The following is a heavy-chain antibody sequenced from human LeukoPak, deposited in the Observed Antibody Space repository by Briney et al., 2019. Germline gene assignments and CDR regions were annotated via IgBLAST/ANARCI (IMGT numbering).Heavy chain of an antibody. V-gene: IGHV1-69*04. CDR2: IIPILGIA. Sequence: SVKVSCKASGGTLSSYAISWVRQAPGQGLEWMGRIIPILGIANYAQKFQGRVTITADKSTSTAYMELSSLRSEDTAVYYCARGRRDGYNYYFDYWGQGTLVTVSS. J-gene: IGHJ4*02. CDR1: GGTLSSYA. CDR3: ARGRRDGYNYYFDY. D-gene: IGHD5-12*01.